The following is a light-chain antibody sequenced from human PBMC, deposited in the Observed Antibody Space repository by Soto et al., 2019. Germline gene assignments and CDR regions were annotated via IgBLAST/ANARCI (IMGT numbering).Light chain of an antibody. CDR3: QTWGSGIVV. CDR2: LNSDGSH. Sequence: HLVLTQSPSASASLGASVKLTCTLSSGHSNYAIAWHQQQSEKGPRYLMKLNSDGSHSKGDGIPDRFSGSSSGAERYLTISSLQSEDEADYYCQTWGSGIVVFGGGTQLTVL. V-gene: IGLV4-69*01. J-gene: IGLJ2*01. CDR1: SGHSNYA.